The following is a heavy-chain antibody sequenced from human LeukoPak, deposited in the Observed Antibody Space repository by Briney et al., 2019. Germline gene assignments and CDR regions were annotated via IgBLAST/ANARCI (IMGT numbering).Heavy chain of an antibody. D-gene: IGHD6-19*01. Sequence: GGSLRLSCTASGFSFSGHWMHWARQLPGKGLVWVSRISPTGSTTSYADSVKGRFTISRDNSKNTLYLQMNSLRAEDTAVYYCASSSPATQWLVLCYWGQGTLVTVSS. CDR1: GFSFSGHW. V-gene: IGHV3-74*01. J-gene: IGHJ4*02. CDR2: ISPTGSTT. CDR3: ASSSPATQWLVLCY.